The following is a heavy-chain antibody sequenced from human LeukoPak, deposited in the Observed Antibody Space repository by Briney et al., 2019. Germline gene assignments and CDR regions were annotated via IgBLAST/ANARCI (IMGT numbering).Heavy chain of an antibody. CDR3: ARSYGSGRPPRVFDP. CDR1: GYSISSGFY. Sequence: SETLSLTCTVSGYSISSGFYWGWIRQSPGKGLEWIGSFSHSGRIYYNPSIKSRVTISVDRSNNRFSLNLTSVTAADTALYFCARSYGSGRPPRVFDPWGQGTLVTVSS. D-gene: IGHD3-10*01. J-gene: IGHJ5*02. V-gene: IGHV4-38-2*02. CDR2: FSHSGRI.